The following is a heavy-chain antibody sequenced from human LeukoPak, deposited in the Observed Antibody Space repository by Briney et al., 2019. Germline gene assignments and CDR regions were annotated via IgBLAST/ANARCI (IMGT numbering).Heavy chain of an antibody. J-gene: IGHJ4*02. CDR3: ARPPYN. V-gene: IGHV3-53*01. CDR1: GFNVTTTH. Sequence: GGSLRLSCAVSGFNVTTTHMTWVRQAPGKGLEWVSFIYSGGGTDYAESVKRRFTISRDNSKNALYLQMNSLRVEDTAMFYCARPPYNWGQGTLVTVSS. CDR2: IYSGGGT. D-gene: IGHD1-14*01.